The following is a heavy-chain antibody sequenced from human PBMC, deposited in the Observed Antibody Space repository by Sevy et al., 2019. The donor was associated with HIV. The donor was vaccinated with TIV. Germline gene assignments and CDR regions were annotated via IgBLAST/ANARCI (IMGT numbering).Heavy chain of an antibody. D-gene: IGHD2-15*01. V-gene: IGHV1-46*01. J-gene: IGHJ6*03. Sequence: ASVKVSCKASGYTFTSYYMHWVRQAPGQGLEWMGIINPSGGSTSYAQKFQGRVTMTRDTSTSTVYMELSSLGSEDTAVYYCARAGVGVAATWLRGGYMDVWGKGTTVTVSS. CDR1: GYTFTSYY. CDR2: INPSGGST. CDR3: ARAGVGVAATWLRGGYMDV.